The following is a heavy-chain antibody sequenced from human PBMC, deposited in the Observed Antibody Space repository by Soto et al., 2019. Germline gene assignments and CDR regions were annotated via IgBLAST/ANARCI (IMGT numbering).Heavy chain of an antibody. CDR1: GGSFSGYY. CDR2: INHSGST. Sequence: AWETLSLTCAVYGGSFSGYYWSWIRQPPGKGLEWIGEINHSGSTNYNPSLKSRVTISVDTSKNQFSLKLSSVTAADTAVYYCARGGGYDFWSGYYGYFDYWGQGTLVTVSS. J-gene: IGHJ4*02. D-gene: IGHD3-3*01. V-gene: IGHV4-34*01. CDR3: ARGGGYDFWSGYYGYFDY.